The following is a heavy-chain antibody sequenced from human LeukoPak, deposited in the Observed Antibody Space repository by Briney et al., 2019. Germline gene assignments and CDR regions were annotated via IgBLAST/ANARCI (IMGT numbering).Heavy chain of an antibody. D-gene: IGHD3-16*02. V-gene: IGHV4-34*01. CDR3: ASNNSIVRAFDI. Sequence: SETLSLTCAVYGGSFSGYYWSWIRQPPGKGLEWIGEINHSGSTNYNPSLKSRVTISVDTSKNQFSLKLSSVTAADTAVYYCASNNSIVRAFDIWGQGTMVTVSS. CDR2: INHSGST. CDR1: GGSFSGYY. J-gene: IGHJ3*02.